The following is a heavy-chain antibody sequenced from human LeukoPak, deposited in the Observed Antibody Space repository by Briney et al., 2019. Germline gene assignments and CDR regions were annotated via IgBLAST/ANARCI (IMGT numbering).Heavy chain of an antibody. Sequence: EASVKVSCKASGYTFTSYGISWVRQAPGQGLEWMGWISAYNGNTNYAQKLQGRVTMTTDTSTSTAYMELRSLRSDDTAVYYCARDRGLRYFDWSPRENWFDPWSQGTLVTVSS. V-gene: IGHV1-18*01. D-gene: IGHD3-9*01. CDR1: GYTFTSYG. J-gene: IGHJ5*02. CDR2: ISAYNGNT. CDR3: ARDRGLRYFDWSPRENWFDP.